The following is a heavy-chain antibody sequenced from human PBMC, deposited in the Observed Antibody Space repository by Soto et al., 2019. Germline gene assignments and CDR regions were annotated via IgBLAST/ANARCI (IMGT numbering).Heavy chain of an antibody. CDR1: GFTFSSYA. CDR2: ISGSGGST. CDR3: AKDRRYSSGWYSLWFDP. J-gene: IGHJ5*02. D-gene: IGHD6-19*01. V-gene: IGHV3-23*01. Sequence: PGGSLRLSCAASGFTFSSYAMSWVRQAPGKGLEWVSAISGSGGSTYYADSVKGRFTISRDNSKNTLYLQMNSLRAEDTAVYYCAKDRRYSSGWYSLWFDPWGQGTLVTVSS.